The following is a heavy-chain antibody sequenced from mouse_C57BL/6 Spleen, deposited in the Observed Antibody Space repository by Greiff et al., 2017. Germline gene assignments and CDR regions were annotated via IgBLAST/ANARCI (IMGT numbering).Heavy chain of an antibody. Sequence: VQLQQSGPELVKPGASVKISCKASGYTFTDYYMNWVKQSHGKSLEWIGDINPNNGGTSYNQKFKGKATLTVDKSSSTAYMELRSLTSEDSAVYYCARRHGYHWYFDVWGTGTTVTVSS. J-gene: IGHJ1*03. CDR2: INPNNGGT. D-gene: IGHD2-2*01. V-gene: IGHV1-26*01. CDR3: ARRHGYHWYFDV. CDR1: GYTFTDYY.